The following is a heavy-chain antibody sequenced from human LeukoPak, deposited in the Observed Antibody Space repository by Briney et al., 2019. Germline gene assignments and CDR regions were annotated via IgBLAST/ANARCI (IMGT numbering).Heavy chain of an antibody. D-gene: IGHD1-20*01. CDR3: AKTGYNWYFDY. J-gene: IGHJ4*02. CDR2: ISDSGGST. V-gene: IGHV3-23*01. Sequence: GGSLRLSCAASGFTFSSYAMSWVGQAPGKGLEWVSAISDSGGSTYYADSVKGRFTISRDNSKNTQYLQMNSLRAEDAAVYYCAKTGYNWYFDYWGQGTLVTVSS. CDR1: GFTFSSYA.